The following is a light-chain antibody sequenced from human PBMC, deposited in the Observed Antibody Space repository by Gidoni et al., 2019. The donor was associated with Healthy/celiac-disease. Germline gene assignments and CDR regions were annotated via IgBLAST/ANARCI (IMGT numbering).Light chain of an antibody. Sequence: EIVLTQSPGTLSLSPGERATLSCRASQSVSSSYLAWYQQKPGQAPRLLIYGASSGSGTDFTLTISRLEPEDFAVYYCQRYGSSPETFGQGTKVEIK. V-gene: IGKV3-20*01. J-gene: IGKJ1*01. CDR2: GAS. CDR3: QRYGSSPET. CDR1: QSVSSSY.